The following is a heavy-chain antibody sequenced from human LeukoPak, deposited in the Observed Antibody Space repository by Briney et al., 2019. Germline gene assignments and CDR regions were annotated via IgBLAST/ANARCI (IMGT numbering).Heavy chain of an antibody. J-gene: IGHJ4*02. V-gene: IGHV4-59*08. CDR3: ARKDGYNSYYFDY. Sequence: SETLSLTCTVSGGSISSYYWSWIRQPPGKGLEWIGYIYYSGSTNYNPSPKSRVTISVDTSKNQFSLKLSSVTAADTAVYYCARKDGYNSYYFDYWGQGTLVTVSS. CDR1: GGSISSYY. CDR2: IYYSGST. D-gene: IGHD5-24*01.